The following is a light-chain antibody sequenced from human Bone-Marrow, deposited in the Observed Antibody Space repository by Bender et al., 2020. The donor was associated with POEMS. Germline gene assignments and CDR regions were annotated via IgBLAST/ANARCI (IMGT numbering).Light chain of an antibody. V-gene: IGLV2-23*01. CDR3: CSYAGYV. CDR2: ESI. CDR1: SSDFGGHNF. J-gene: IGLJ1*01. Sequence: QSALTQPASVSGSPGQSITISCTGTSSDFGGHNFVSWYQHHPGKAPKLIIYESIKRPSAVSNRFSASKSGNTASLSISGLQAEDEADYYCCSYAGYVFGPGTKVTVL.